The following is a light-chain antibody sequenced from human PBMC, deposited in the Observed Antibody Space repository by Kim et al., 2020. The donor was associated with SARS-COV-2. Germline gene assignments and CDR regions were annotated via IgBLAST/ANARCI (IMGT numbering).Light chain of an antibody. CDR1: QSISSW. Sequence: GDRVTFTCRASQSISSWLAWYQQKPGKAPKLLIYDASSLKSGVPSRFSGSGSGTEFTLAISSLHPDDFATYYCQQYNDYQWTFGQGSKVDSK. CDR3: QQYNDYQWT. CDR2: DAS. J-gene: IGKJ1*01. V-gene: IGKV1-5*01.